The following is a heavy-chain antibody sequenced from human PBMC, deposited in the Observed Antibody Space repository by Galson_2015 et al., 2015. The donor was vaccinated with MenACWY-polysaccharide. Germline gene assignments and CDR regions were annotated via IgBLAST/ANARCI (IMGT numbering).Heavy chain of an antibody. D-gene: IGHD3-10*01. J-gene: IGHJ6*02. V-gene: IGHV3-7*01. CDR3: ARGGGMDV. Sequence: SLRLSCAASGFTFSSYWMTWVRQAPGKGLEWVAKIKQDGSEKNSVDSVKGRFTISRDNAKNSLYLQMNSLRAEDTAVYYCARGGGMDVWGQGTPVTVSS. CDR2: IKQDGSEK. CDR1: GFTFSSYW.